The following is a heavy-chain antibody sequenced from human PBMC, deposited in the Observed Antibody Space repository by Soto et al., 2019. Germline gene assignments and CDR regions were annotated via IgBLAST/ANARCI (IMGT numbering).Heavy chain of an antibody. J-gene: IGHJ3*02. CDR2: INSDGSST. Sequence: GGSLSVSCGAAGVTFGSFSMIWVRQKPGQGLEWVSAINSDGSSTSYADSVKGRFTISRDNAKNTLYLQMNSLRAEDTAVYYCASEFVLVVAPDAFDIWGQGTMVTVSS. V-gene: IGHV3-74*01. CDR1: GVTFGSFS. CDR3: ASEFVLVVAPDAFDI. D-gene: IGHD2-15*01.